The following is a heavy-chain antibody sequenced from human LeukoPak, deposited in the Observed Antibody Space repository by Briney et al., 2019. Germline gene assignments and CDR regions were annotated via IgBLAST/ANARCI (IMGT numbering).Heavy chain of an antibody. CDR2: TYYRSKWYN. CDR3: ARGMGVSRGAFDI. D-gene: IGHD3-10*01. J-gene: IGHJ3*02. V-gene: IGHV6-1*01. CDR1: GDSVSSNSAA. Sequence: SQTLSLTCAISGDSVSSNSAAWNWIRQSPSGGLEWLGRTYYRSKWYNDYAVSVKSRITINPDTSKNQFSLQLNSVTPEDTAVYYCARGMGVSRGAFDIWGQGTMVTVSS.